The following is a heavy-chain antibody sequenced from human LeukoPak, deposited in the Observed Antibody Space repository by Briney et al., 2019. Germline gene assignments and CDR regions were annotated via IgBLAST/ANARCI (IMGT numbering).Heavy chain of an antibody. J-gene: IGHJ4*02. D-gene: IGHD1-26*01. Sequence: GGSLRLSCAASGFTFSTYWMTWLRQAPGKGLEWVANIKQDGSETYYVDSVKGRFTISRDNAKNSLYLQINSLRAEDTAVYYCARHTGTYFNYWGQGTLVTVSS. V-gene: IGHV3-7*01. CDR2: IKQDGSET. CDR1: GFTFSTYW. CDR3: ARHTGTYFNY.